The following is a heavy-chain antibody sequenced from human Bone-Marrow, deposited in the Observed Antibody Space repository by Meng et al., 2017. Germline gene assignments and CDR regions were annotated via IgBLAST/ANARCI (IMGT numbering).Heavy chain of an antibody. CDR2: ISSSGSTI. CDR1: GGTFRNFW. J-gene: IGHJ6*02. CDR3: AREGYSAPSYYYYGMDV. Sequence: GESLKISCVASGGTFRNFWMTWVRQAPGKGLEWVSYISSSGSTIYYADSVKGRFTISRDNAKNSLYLQMNSLRAEDTAVYYCAREGYSAPSYYYYGMDVWGQGTTVTVSS. D-gene: IGHD2-15*01. V-gene: IGHV3-48*04.